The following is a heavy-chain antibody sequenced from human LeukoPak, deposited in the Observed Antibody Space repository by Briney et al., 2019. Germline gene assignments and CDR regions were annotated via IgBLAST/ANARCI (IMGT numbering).Heavy chain of an antibody. V-gene: IGHV1-2*06. J-gene: IGHJ6*02. CDR2: INPNSGGT. CDR1: GYTFTGYY. D-gene: IGHD1-26*01. Sequence: SVKVSCNAPGYTFTGYYMHWVRQAPGQGLEWMGRINPNSGGTNYAQKFQGRVTMTRDTSISTAYMELSRLRSDDTAVYYCARGTSSGSYYLYYYYYGMDVWGQGTTVTVSS. CDR3: ARGTSSGSYYLYYYYYGMDV.